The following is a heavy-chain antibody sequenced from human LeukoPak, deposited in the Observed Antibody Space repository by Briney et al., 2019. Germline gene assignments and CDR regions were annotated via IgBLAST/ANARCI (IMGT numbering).Heavy chain of an antibody. D-gene: IGHD6-13*01. CDR2: IKEDGSRT. CDR1: GFSFSTSW. J-gene: IGHJ2*01. V-gene: IGHV3-7*01. CDR3: ARGIASSSIWYWYFDL. Sequence: GGSLRLSCTTSGFSFSTSWMSWVRQTPGKGREWVANIKEDGSRTYLADAVQGRFSVSRDNAKNSVYLQMSSLRADDPSGYYCARGIASSSIWYWYFDLWGRGTFVSVSS.